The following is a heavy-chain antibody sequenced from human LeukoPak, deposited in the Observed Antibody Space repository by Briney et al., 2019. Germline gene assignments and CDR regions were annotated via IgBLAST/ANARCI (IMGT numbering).Heavy chain of an antibody. J-gene: IGHJ3*02. Sequence: GGSLRLSCAASGFTFSSYAMSWVRQAPGKGLEWVSAISGSGGSTYYADSVKGRFTISRDNSKNTLYLQMNSLRAEDTAVYYCARGASSPVVVPAAIDAFDIWGQGTMVTVSS. D-gene: IGHD2-2*01. CDR1: GFTFSSYA. V-gene: IGHV3-23*01. CDR2: ISGSGGST. CDR3: ARGASSPVVVPAAIDAFDI.